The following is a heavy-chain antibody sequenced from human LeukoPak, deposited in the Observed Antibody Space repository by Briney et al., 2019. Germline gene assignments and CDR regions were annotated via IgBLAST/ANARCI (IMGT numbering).Heavy chain of an antibody. CDR3: ARGLYWTPI. D-gene: IGHD1-1*01. CDR2: ISGSGSNT. V-gene: IGHV3-23*01. CDR1: GFTFSTYA. J-gene: IGHJ3*02. Sequence: PGGSLRLSCAASGFTFSTYAMTWVRQAPGKGLEWVSAISGSGSNTYYADSVKGRFTMSRDNSKNTLYLQMNSLRAEDTAVYYCARGLYWTPIWGQGTMVTVSS.